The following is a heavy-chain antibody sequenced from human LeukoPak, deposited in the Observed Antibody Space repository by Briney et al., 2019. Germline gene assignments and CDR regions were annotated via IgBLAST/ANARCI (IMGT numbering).Heavy chain of an antibody. V-gene: IGHV4-39*01. CDR3: ARRRYYDGSGYLE. J-gene: IGHJ1*01. Sequence: SETLSLTCTVSGGSISSRSYYWSWIRQPPGKGLEWIGSIYYSGSTYYNPSLKSRVTISVDTSKNQFSLNLRSVTAADTAVYYCARRRYYDGSGYLEWGQGTLLSVSS. CDR1: GGSISSRSYY. CDR2: IYYSGST. D-gene: IGHD3-22*01.